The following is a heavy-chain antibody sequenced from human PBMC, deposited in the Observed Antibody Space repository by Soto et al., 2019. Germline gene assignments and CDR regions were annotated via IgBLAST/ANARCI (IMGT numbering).Heavy chain of an antibody. Sequence: QITLKESGPTLVKPTQTLTLTCTFSGFSLSTSGVGVGWIRQPPGKALEWLALIYWDDDKRYSPSLKSRLTITKDTSKHQVVLTMTNMDPVDTATYYCAHQTRGYSGYVPLYYFDYWGQGTLVTVSS. CDR1: GFSLSTSGVG. V-gene: IGHV2-5*02. CDR2: IYWDDDK. D-gene: IGHD5-12*01. J-gene: IGHJ4*02. CDR3: AHQTRGYSGYVPLYYFDY.